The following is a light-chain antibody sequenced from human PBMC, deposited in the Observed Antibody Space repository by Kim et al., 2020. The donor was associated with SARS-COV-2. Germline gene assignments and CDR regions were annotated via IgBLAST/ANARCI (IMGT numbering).Light chain of an antibody. CDR2: ANT. Sequence: RVTTSATGGRSNIGTYEEVQWYQQLPGTAPKLLIHANTNRPSGVPDRFSGSKSDTSASLDITGLQAEDEAVYYCQSYDRSLSGSVFGGGTKVTVL. V-gene: IGLV1-40*01. CDR3: QSYDRSLSGSV. CDR1: RSNIGTYEE. J-gene: IGLJ3*02.